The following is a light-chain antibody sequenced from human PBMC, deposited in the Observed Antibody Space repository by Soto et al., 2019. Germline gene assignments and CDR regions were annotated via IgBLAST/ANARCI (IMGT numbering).Light chain of an antibody. CDR2: AAS. Sequence: AIRRTQSPSSLSASTGDRVTITCRASQGISSYLAWYQQKPGKAPKLLIYAASTLQSGVPSRFSGSGSGTEFTLTISSLQPEDFATYYCQQLNSYPPTFGQGTKVDIK. CDR1: QGISSY. V-gene: IGKV1-8*01. J-gene: IGKJ1*01. CDR3: QQLNSYPPT.